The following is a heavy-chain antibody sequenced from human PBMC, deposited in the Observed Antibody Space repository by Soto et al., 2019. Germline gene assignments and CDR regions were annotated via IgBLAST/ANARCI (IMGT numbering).Heavy chain of an antibody. Sequence: QVQLQESGPGLVKPSETLSLTCSVSGVSTSNHYWTWIRKPPGQGPEWIGCIYYRGTTNYNASFNSRVSVSLGTSKDQFCLKLTAVTTADTAVYYGARGGGSPYHDREFDYWGQGIRVTVSA. V-gene: IGHV4-59*11. CDR3: ARGGGSPYHDREFDY. CDR2: IYYRGTT. J-gene: IGHJ4*02. CDR1: GVSTSNHY. D-gene: IGHD2-2*01.